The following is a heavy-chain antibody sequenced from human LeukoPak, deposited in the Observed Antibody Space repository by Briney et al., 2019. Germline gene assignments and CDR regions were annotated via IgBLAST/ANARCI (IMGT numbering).Heavy chain of an antibody. CDR2: INGSGGRT. CDR3: AIGPPYGGYSD. J-gene: IGHJ4*02. V-gene: IGHV3-23*01. Sequence: GGPLRLSCAASGFTFTTYAMTWVRQAPGKGPEWVSTINGSGGRTYYADSLKGRFTTSRDNSKNTLYLQMDSLRAEDTAVYYCAIGPPYGGYSDWGQGTLVTVSS. D-gene: IGHD5-12*01. CDR1: GFTFTTYA.